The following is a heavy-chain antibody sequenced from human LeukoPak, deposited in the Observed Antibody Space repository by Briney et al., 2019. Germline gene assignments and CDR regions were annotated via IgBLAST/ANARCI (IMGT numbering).Heavy chain of an antibody. CDR2: IYYSGST. J-gene: IGHJ4*02. Sequence: SETLSLICTVSGGSISSYYWSWIRQPPGKGLECIGYIYYSGSTNYNPSLKSRVTISVDTSKNQFSLKLSSVTAADTAVYYCARYYDSSGYLPAFDYWGQGTLVTVSS. V-gene: IGHV4-59*08. D-gene: IGHD3-22*01. CDR1: GGSISSYY. CDR3: ARYYDSSGYLPAFDY.